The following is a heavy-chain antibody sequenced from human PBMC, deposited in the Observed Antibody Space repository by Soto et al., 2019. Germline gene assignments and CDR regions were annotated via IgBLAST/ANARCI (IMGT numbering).Heavy chain of an antibody. CDR3: ARDMGHDSSSWLYYYYGMDV. D-gene: IGHD6-13*01. Sequence: PXGSLMLSCAASGFTFSSYAMHLVRQAPGKGLEWVAVISYDGSNKYYADSVKGRFTISRDNSKNTLYLQMNSLRAEDTAVYYCARDMGHDSSSWLYYYYGMDVWGQGTTVTVSS. J-gene: IGHJ6*02. V-gene: IGHV3-30-3*01. CDR1: GFTFSSYA. CDR2: ISYDGSNK.